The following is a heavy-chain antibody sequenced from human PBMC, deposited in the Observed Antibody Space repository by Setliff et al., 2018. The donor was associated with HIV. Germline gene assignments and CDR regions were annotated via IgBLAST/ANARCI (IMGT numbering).Heavy chain of an antibody. Sequence: GGSLRLSCAASGFTFSSYEMNWVRQAPGKGLEWVSYISSSGSTIYYADSVKGRFTISRDNAKNSLYLQMNSLRAEDAAVYYCAREGFTVTYLEGGRYYYYGMDVWGQGTTVTVSS. CDR3: AREGFTVTYLEGGRYYYYGMDV. CDR1: GFTFSSYE. V-gene: IGHV3-48*03. CDR2: ISSSGSTI. D-gene: IGHD4-4*01. J-gene: IGHJ6*02.